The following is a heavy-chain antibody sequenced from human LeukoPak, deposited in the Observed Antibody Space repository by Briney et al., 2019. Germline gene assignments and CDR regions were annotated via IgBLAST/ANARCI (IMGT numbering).Heavy chain of an antibody. Sequence: SVKVSRKASGGTFSSYAISWVRQAPGQGLEWMGGIIPIFGTANYAQKFQGRVTITADESTSTAYMELSSLRSEDTAVYYCASKIISGSSYYYYYYMDVWGKGTTVTVSS. CDR3: ASKIISGSSYYYYYYMDV. D-gene: IGHD1-26*01. V-gene: IGHV1-69*13. CDR1: GGTFSSYA. CDR2: IIPIFGTA. J-gene: IGHJ6*03.